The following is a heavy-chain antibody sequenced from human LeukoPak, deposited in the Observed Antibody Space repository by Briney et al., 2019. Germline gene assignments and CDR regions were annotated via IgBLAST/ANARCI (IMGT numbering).Heavy chain of an antibody. D-gene: IGHD2-15*01. CDR3: ARGAKYCSGGSCYTNWFDP. CDR2: IYTSGST. J-gene: IGHJ5*02. Sequence: SETLSLTCTVSGGSISSYYWSWIRQPAGKGLEWIGRIYTSGSTNYSPSLKSRVTMSLDTSKNQFSLKLSSVTAADTAVYHCARGAKYCSGGSCYTNWFDPWGQGTLVTVSS. CDR1: GGSISSYY. V-gene: IGHV4-4*07.